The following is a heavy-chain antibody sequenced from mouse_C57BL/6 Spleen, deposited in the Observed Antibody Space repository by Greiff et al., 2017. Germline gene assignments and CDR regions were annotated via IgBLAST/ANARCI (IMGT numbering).Heavy chain of an antibody. Sequence: QVQLKESGAELMKPGASVKLSCKATGYTFTGYWIAWVKQRPGHGLEWIGEILPGSGSTNYHEKFKGKATFTADTSSNTAYMQLSSLTTEDSAIYYCARWGSYYGSSYGYFDGWGTGTTVTVSS. D-gene: IGHD1-1*01. J-gene: IGHJ1*03. CDR2: ILPGSGST. V-gene: IGHV1-9*01. CDR1: GYTFTGYW. CDR3: ARWGSYYGSSYGYFDG.